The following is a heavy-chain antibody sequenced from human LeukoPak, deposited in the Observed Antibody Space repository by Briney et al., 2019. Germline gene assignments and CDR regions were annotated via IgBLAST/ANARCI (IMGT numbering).Heavy chain of an antibody. CDR2: IYHSGST. Sequence: SETLSLTCTVSGYSISSGYYWGWIRQPPGKGLEWIGSIYHSGSTYYNPSLKSRVTISVDTSKNQFSLKLSSVTAADTAVYYCARHTTIRSNYFDYWSQGTLVTVSS. V-gene: IGHV4-38-2*02. CDR3: ARHTTIRSNYFDY. D-gene: IGHD5-24*01. CDR1: GYSISSGYY. J-gene: IGHJ4*02.